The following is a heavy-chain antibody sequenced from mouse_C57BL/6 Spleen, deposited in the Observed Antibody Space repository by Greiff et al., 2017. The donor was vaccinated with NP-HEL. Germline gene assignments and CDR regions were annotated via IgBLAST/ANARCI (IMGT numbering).Heavy chain of an antibody. D-gene: IGHD6-1*01. J-gene: IGHJ3*01. CDR3: ARGAKPLFAY. CDR2: ISYSGST. CDR1: GYSITSGYD. Sequence: DVQLQESGPGMVKPSQSLSLTCTVTGYSITSGYDWHWIRHFPGNKLEWMGYISYSGSTNYNPSLKSRISITHDTSKNHFFLKLNSVTTEDTATYYCARGAKPLFAYWGQGTLVTVSA. V-gene: IGHV3-1*01.